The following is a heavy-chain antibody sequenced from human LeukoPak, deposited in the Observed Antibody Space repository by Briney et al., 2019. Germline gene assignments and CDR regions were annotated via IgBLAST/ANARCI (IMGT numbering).Heavy chain of an antibody. J-gene: IGHJ4*02. CDR3: ATSSVWAGYFDY. V-gene: IGHV3-53*01. CDR2: FYKDGKT. CDR1: GFTFDDYG. D-gene: IGHD6-19*01. Sequence: GGSLRLSCAASGFTFDDYGMSWVRQAPGKGLEWVSVFYKDGKTNYADSVRGRFTISRDNSKNTLYIQMDSLRVEDTAVYYCATSSVWAGYFDYWGQGTLVTVSS.